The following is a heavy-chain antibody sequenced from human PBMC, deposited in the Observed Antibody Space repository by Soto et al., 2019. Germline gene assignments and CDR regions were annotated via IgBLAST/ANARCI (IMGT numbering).Heavy chain of an antibody. CDR3: ASSTTVTNGFDY. V-gene: IGHV4-31*03. D-gene: IGHD4-17*01. Sequence: PSETLSLTCTVSGGSISSGGYYWSWIRQHPGKGLEWIGYIYYSGSTYYNPSLKSRVTISVDTSKNQFSLKLSSVTAADTAVYYCASSTTVTNGFDYWGQGTLVTVSS. CDR1: GGSISSGGYY. J-gene: IGHJ4*02. CDR2: IYYSGST.